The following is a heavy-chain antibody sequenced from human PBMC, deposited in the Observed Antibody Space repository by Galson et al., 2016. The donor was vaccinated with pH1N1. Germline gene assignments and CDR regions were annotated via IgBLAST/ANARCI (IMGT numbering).Heavy chain of an antibody. CDR2: IWSDGSRR. Sequence: SLRLSCAASGFIFSHVGMHWVRQAPGKGLEWVAVIWSDGSRRYYSESVEGRFVISRDDSSNTLYLQMGSLRPDDTAGYHCTTVDSRGYPAFDNWGQGTPVIVSS. V-gene: IGHV3-33*03. CDR3: TTVDSRGYPAFDN. J-gene: IGHJ4*02. CDR1: GFIFSHVG. D-gene: IGHD3-22*01.